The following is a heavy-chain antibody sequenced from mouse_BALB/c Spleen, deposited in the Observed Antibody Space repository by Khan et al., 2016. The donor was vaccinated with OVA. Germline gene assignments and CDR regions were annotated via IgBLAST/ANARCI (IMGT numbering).Heavy chain of an antibody. D-gene: IGHD1-1*01. V-gene: IGHV1S136*01. Sequence: VQLQQSGPELVKPGASVKMSCKASGYTFTNYIIHWVKQKPGQGLEWIGYINPHNDGSKYNEKFKGKATLISDKSSSTAYMELSGLTSEDSAVXYCARDYGSSFWFAYWGQGTLVTVSA. CDR1: GYTFTNYI. J-gene: IGHJ3*01. CDR2: INPHNDGS. CDR3: ARDYGSSFWFAY.